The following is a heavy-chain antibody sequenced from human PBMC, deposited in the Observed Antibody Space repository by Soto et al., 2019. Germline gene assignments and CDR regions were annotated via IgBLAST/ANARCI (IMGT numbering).Heavy chain of an antibody. CDR2: IIPIFGTA. D-gene: IGHD3-10*01. Sequence: QVQLVQSGAEVKKPGSSVKVSCKASGGTFSSYAISWVRQAPGQGLEWMGGIIPIFGTANYAQKFQGRVTITADESTSTAYMELSSLRPEDTAVYYCAAGDGSGSYSGRRGLYGMDVWGQGTTVTVSS. J-gene: IGHJ6*02. CDR1: GGTFSSYA. V-gene: IGHV1-69*01. CDR3: AAGDGSGSYSGRRGLYGMDV.